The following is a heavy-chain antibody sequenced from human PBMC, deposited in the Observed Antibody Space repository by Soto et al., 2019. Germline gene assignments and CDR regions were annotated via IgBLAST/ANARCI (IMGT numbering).Heavy chain of an antibody. D-gene: IGHD6-19*01. CDR1: GGSISNYY. V-gene: IGHV4-59*01. CDR2: IYYSGNT. CDR3: ARGAVAGTGLNWFDP. J-gene: IGHJ5*02. Sequence: QVQLQESGPGLVKPSETLSLTCTVSGGSISNYYWTWIRQPPGKGLEWIGYIYYSGNTNYNPSLKGRVTIXXDXSXXQLSLKVSSVTAADTAVYYCARGAVAGTGLNWFDPWGQGTLVTVSS.